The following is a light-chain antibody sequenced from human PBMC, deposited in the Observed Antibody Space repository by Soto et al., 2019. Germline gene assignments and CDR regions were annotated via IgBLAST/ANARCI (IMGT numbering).Light chain of an antibody. CDR2: SNN. CDR3: AAWDDSLNAPYV. J-gene: IGLJ1*01. V-gene: IGLV1-44*01. CDR1: SSNIGSNT. Sequence: QSVLTQPPSASGSPGQRVTISCSGSSSNIGSNTVNWYQQLPGTAPKLLIYSNNQRPSGVPDRFSGSKSGTSASLAISGLQSEYEADYYCAAWDDSLNAPYVFGTGTKVTVL.